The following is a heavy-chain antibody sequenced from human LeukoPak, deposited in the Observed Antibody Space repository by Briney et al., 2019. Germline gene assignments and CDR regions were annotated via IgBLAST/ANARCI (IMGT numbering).Heavy chain of an antibody. D-gene: IGHD3-10*01. Sequence: GGSLRLSCAASGFAVSSNYVSWVRQAPGKGLECVSVIYSDGNTNYADSVKGRFTISRDNSKNTLYLQMNSLRAEDTAVYYCARDYYYYASGSYYPDYWGPGTLVTVSS. CDR1: GFAVSSNY. J-gene: IGHJ4*02. CDR2: IYSDGNT. V-gene: IGHV3-66*01. CDR3: ARDYYYYASGSYYPDY.